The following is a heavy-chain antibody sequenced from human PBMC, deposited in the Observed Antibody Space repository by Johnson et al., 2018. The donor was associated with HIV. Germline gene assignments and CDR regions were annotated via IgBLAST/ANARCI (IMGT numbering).Heavy chain of an antibody. CDR3: AKVRCGGDCLDAFDI. J-gene: IGHJ3*02. V-gene: IGHV3-11*01. CDR1: GFTFSDYY. Sequence: QVQLVESGGGLVKPGGSLRLSCVASGFTFSDYYMSWIRQAPGKGLEWVSYISSSGSTIYYADSVKGRFTISRDNSKNTLYLQMNSLRTEDTAVYYCAKVRCGGDCLDAFDIWGQGTMVTVSS. CDR2: ISSSGSTI. D-gene: IGHD2-21*02.